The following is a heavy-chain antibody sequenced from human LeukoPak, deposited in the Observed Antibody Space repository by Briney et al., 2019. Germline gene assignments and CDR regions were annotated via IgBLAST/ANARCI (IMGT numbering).Heavy chain of an antibody. D-gene: IGHD2-2*02. V-gene: IGHV3-23*01. CDR1: GVTFSSYA. Sequence: GGSLRLSCAASGVTFSSYAMSWVRQAPWKGLEWVSDIRGSGGSTYYADSVKGRFTISRDNSKNTLYLQINSLRAEATAVYYCAKVGYCSSTSCYNDAFDIWGQGTMVTVSS. J-gene: IGHJ3*02. CDR3: AKVGYCSSTSCYNDAFDI. CDR2: IRGSGGST.